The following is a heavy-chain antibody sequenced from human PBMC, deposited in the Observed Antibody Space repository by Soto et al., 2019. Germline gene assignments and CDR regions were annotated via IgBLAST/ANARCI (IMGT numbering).Heavy chain of an antibody. Sequence: PGVSPRLSCAASGFTFSSYAMHWVRQAPGKGLEWVAVISYDGSNKYYADSVKGRFTISRDNSKNTLYLQMNSLRAEDTAVYYWAGVMGKSGTVTCYPKTITALYYYGMDVWGQGTTVTVS. J-gene: IGHJ6*02. D-gene: IGHD4-4*01. CDR1: GFTFSSYA. V-gene: IGHV3-30-3*01. CDR2: ISYDGSNK. CDR3: AGVMGKSGTVTCYPKTITALYYYGMDV.